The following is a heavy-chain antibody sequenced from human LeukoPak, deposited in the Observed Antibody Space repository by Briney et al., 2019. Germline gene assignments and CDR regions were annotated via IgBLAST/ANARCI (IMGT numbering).Heavy chain of an antibody. CDR2: LSGSGVST. CDR3: AKVGTRGWYFDL. V-gene: IGHV3-23*01. Sequence: GSLRLSCAASGFIISGYGMSWVRQAPGKGLEWVSGLSGSGVSTYYPDSVKGRFTNSRDSSSNTLFLQMSGLRAEDTAVYYCAKVGTRGWYFDLWGRGTLVTVSS. J-gene: IGHJ2*01. D-gene: IGHD2-21*02. CDR1: GFIISGYG.